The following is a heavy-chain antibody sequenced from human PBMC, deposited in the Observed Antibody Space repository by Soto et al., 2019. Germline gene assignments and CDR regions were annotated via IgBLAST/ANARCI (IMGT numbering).Heavy chain of an antibody. CDR1: GFTVSSNY. D-gene: IGHD4-17*01. V-gene: IGHV3-53*01. Sequence: EVQLVESGGGLIQPGGSLRLSCAASGFTVSSNYMSWVRQAPGKGLEWVSVIYSGGSTYYADSVKGRFTISRDNSKNTLYLQMNSLRAEDTAVYYCAGQGYGDYYNGFDPWGQGTLVTVSS. CDR2: IYSGGST. CDR3: AGQGYGDYYNGFDP. J-gene: IGHJ5*02.